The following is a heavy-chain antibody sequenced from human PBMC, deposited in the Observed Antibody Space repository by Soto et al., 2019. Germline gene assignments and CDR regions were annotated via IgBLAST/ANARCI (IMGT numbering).Heavy chain of an antibody. Sequence: SVKVSCKASGGTFSSYAISWVRQAPGQGLEWMGGTIPIFGTANYAQKFQGRVTITADESTSTAYMELSSLRSEDTAVYYCALTRGTITMVRGVYYYYGMDVWGQGTTVTVSS. CDR1: GGTFSSYA. CDR3: ALTRGTITMVRGVYYYYGMDV. V-gene: IGHV1-69*13. CDR2: TIPIFGTA. D-gene: IGHD3-10*01. J-gene: IGHJ6*02.